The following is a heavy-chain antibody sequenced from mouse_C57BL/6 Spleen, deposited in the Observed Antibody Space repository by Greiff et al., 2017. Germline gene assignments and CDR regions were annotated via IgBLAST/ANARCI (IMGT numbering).Heavy chain of an antibody. D-gene: IGHD6-1*01. J-gene: IGHJ4*01. CDR2: ISDGGSYT. CDR3: ARDSLSPHYAMDY. Sequence: EVQVVESGGGLVKPGGSLKLSCAASGFTFSSYAMSWVRQTPEKRLEWVATISDGGSYTYYPDNVKGRFTISRDNAKNNLYLQMSHLKSEDTAMYYCARDSLSPHYAMDYWGQGTSVTVSS. V-gene: IGHV5-4*01. CDR1: GFTFSSYA.